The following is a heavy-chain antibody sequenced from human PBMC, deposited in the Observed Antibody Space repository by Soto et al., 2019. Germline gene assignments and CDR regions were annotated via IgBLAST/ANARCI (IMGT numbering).Heavy chain of an antibody. CDR1: GFTVSSNY. J-gene: IGHJ3*02. CDR3: AREAVAVRGDALDI. V-gene: IGHV3-53*02. CDR2: IYSGGST. Sequence: EVQLVETGGGLIQPGGSLRLSCAASGFTVSSNYMSWVRQAPGKGLEWVSVIYSGGSTYYADSVKGRFTISRDNSKNTLYLQMNSLRAEDTAVYYCAREAVAVRGDALDIWGQGTMVTVSS. D-gene: IGHD6-19*01.